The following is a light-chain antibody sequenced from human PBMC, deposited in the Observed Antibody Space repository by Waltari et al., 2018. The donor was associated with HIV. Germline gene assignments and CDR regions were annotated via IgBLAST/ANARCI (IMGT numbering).Light chain of an antibody. Sequence: QSVLTQPPSVSGTPGQRVTISSSGSTSNIGSNYVYWYQQLPETAPKLLIYRDNQRPSGVPDRFSGSKSGTSASLAINGLRSEDEADYYCAAWDDTLSGQGVFGGGTKLTVL. J-gene: IGLJ2*01. V-gene: IGLV1-47*01. CDR3: AAWDDTLSGQGV. CDR2: RDN. CDR1: TSNIGSNY.